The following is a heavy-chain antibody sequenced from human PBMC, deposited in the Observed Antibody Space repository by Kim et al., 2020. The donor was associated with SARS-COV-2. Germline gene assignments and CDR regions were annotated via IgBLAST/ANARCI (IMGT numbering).Heavy chain of an antibody. J-gene: IGHJ6*02. CDR2: IKQDGSEK. CDR3: ARGITMLVVALYGMDV. CDR1: GFTFSSYW. D-gene: IGHD3-22*01. Sequence: GGSLRLSCAASGFTFSSYWMSWVRQAPGKGLEWVANIKQDGSEKYYVDSVKGRFTISRDNAKNSLYLQMNSLRAEDTAVYYCARGITMLVVALYGMDVWGQGTSVTVSS. V-gene: IGHV3-7*01.